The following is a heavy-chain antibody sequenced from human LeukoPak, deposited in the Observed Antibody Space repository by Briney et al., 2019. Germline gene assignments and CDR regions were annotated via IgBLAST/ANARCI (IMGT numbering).Heavy chain of an antibody. CDR1: GFTPTSYA. CDR3: AKEKEPMVRGVMEF. Sequence: GGSLRLSPAASGFTPTSYAMSSVPPAPGEGLEWGSAIIGSGGSTYYADSVKGRFTISRDNSKNTLYLQMNSLRAEDTAVYYCAKEKEPMVRGVMEFWGQGTLVTVSS. CDR2: IIGSGGST. J-gene: IGHJ4*02. V-gene: IGHV3-23*01. D-gene: IGHD3-10*01.